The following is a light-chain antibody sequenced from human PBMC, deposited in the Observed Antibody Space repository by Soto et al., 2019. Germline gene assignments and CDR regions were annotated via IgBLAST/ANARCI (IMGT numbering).Light chain of an antibody. CDR2: KAS. V-gene: IGKV1-5*03. CDR1: QSISSW. Sequence: DIQMTQSPSTLSGSVGDRVTITCRASQSISSWLAWYQQKPGKAPKLLIYKASSLESGVPSRFSGSGSGTEFTLTISSLQPHDFATYYCQQYNSYSWTFGQGTKVEIK. CDR3: QQYNSYSWT. J-gene: IGKJ1*01.